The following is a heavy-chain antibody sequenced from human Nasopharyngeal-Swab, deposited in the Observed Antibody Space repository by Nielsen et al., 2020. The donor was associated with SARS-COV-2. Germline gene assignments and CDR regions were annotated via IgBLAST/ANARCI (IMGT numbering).Heavy chain of an antibody. CDR1: GGSISSGSYY. CDR3: ARGRYDILTGYYQAREDV. J-gene: IGHJ6*02. V-gene: IGHV4-61*02. D-gene: IGHD3-9*01. CDR2: IYTSGST. Sequence: LRLSCTVSGGSISSGSYYWSWIRQPAGKGLEWIGRIYTSGSTNYNPSLKSRVTISVDTSKNQFSLKLSSVTAADTAVYYCARGRYDILTGYYQAREDVWGQGTTVTVSS.